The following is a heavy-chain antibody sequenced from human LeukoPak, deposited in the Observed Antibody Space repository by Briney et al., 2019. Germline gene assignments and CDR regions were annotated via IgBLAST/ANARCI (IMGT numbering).Heavy chain of an antibody. V-gene: IGHV7-4-1*02. CDR3: ARGSYDFWSGYWGVGDYYYYMDV. D-gene: IGHD3-3*01. J-gene: IGHJ6*03. CDR1: GYTFTSYA. CDR2: INTNTGNP. Sequence: ASVKVSCKASGYTFTSYAMNWVRQAPGQGLEWMGWINTNTGNPTYAQGFTGRFVFFLDTSVSTAYLQISSLKAEDTAVYYCARGSYDFWSGYWGVGDYYYYMDVWGKGTTVTVSS.